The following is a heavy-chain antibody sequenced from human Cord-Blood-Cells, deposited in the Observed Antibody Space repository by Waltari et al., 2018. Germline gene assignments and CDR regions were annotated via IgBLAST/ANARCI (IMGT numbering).Heavy chain of an antibody. J-gene: IGHJ6*02. D-gene: IGHD5-18*01. Sequence: QVQLQESGPGLVKPSGTLSLTCAVSGGSISSSNWWSRVRQPPGTGLEWIGEIYHSGSTNYNPSPKSRGTISVDQSKNQFSLKLGSVTAADTAVYYCARAWGQLWLPHYYYYYGMDVWGQGTTVTVSS. CDR2: IYHSGST. CDR3: ARAWGQLWLPHYYYYYGMDV. V-gene: IGHV4-4*02. CDR1: GGSISSSNW.